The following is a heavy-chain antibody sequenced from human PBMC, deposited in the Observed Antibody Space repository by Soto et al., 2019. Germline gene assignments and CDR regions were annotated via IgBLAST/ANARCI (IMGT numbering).Heavy chain of an antibody. J-gene: IGHJ4*02. CDR1: GFTFSGYG. V-gene: IGHV3-30*03. Sequence: QVQLVESGGGVVQPGRSLRLSCAASGFTFSGYGMHWVRQAPGEGLQWVAVLANDGSYQYYADSLKGRVTISRDNSKNTLYLQMDSLRPEDTAVYYCASSSGGSSWYAPDYWCQGTLVTFSP. CDR2: LANDGSYQ. D-gene: IGHD6-13*01. CDR3: ASSSGGSSWYAPDY.